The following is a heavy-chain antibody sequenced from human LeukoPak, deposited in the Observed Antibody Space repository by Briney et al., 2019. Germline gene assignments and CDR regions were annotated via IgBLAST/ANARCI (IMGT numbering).Heavy chain of an antibody. J-gene: IGHJ4*02. D-gene: IGHD2-15*01. V-gene: IGHV3-20*04. CDR3: ARWRYCSGGSCSPKTKYYFDY. Sequence: GGSLRLSCAASGFTFDDYGMSWVRQAPGKGLEWVSGLNWKGGSTGYADSVKGRFTISRDNAKNSLYLQMNSLRAEDTALYYCARWRYCSGGSCSPKTKYYFDYWGQGTLVTVSS. CDR2: LNWKGGST. CDR1: GFTFDDYG.